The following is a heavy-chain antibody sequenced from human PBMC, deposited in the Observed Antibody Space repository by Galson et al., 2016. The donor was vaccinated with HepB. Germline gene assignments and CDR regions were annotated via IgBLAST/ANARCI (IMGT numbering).Heavy chain of an antibody. CDR1: GFSLSTSGMS. J-gene: IGHJ3*01. V-gene: IGHV2-70*01. CDR3: AQIHLTTGRLDAFDV. D-gene: IGHD1-1*01. Sequence: PALVKPTQTLTLTCTFSGFSLSTSGMSVSWIRQPPGKALEWLALITWDDDIYYSPSLKTRLTVSKDTSNNQVVLTMTNMDPLDTGTYYCAQIHLTTGRLDAFDVWGQGTLVTVSS. CDR2: ITWDDDI.